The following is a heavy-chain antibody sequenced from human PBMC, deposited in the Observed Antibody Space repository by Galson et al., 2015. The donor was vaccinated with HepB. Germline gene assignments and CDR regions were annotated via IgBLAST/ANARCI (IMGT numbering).Heavy chain of an antibody. Sequence: SLRLSCAASGFTFSNAWMSWVRQAPGKGLEWVGRIKSKTDGGTTDYAAPVKGRFTISRDDSKNTLYLQMNSLKTEDTAVYYCITDFSPPYCGGDCYRYYGMDVWGQGTTVTVSS. J-gene: IGHJ6*02. CDR3: ITDFSPPYCGGDCYRYYGMDV. V-gene: IGHV3-15*01. CDR2: IKSKTDGGTT. CDR1: GFTFSNAW. D-gene: IGHD2-21*02.